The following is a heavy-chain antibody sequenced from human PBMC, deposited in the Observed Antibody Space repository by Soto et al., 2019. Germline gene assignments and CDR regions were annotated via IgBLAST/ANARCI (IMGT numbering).Heavy chain of an antibody. D-gene: IGHD6-19*01. V-gene: IGHV1-69*01. J-gene: IGHJ4*02. Sequence: QVQLEQSGGEVKQPGSSVRVSCKTSGGTFSTYAINWVRQAPGQGLEWMGAIIPLFGTADYSQKFQGRVTITADESTSTAYMELSSLRVDDTAVYFCARPKGTYRSGYYYFDFWGQGTLVTVSS. CDR1: GGTFSTYA. CDR3: ARPKGTYRSGYYYFDF. CDR2: IIPLFGTA.